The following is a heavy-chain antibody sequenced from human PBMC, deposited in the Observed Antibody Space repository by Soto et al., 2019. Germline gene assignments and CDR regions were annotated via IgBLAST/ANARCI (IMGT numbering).Heavy chain of an antibody. CDR2: INSDGSST. D-gene: IGHD6-13*01. CDR1: GFTFTNYW. J-gene: IGHJ4*02. Sequence: EVQLVESGGGLVQPGGSLRLSCAASGFTFTNYWMHWVRQAPGKGLVWVSRINSDGSSTSYADSVKGRFTISIDNAKNTLYLQMNSLSAEDTAVYYCARGDSSSSSWLGGVDYWGQGTLVTVSS. CDR3: ARGDSSSSSWLGGVDY. V-gene: IGHV3-74*01.